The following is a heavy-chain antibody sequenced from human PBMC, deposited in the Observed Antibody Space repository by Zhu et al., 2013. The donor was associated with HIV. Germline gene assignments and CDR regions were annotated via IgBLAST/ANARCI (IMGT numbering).Heavy chain of an antibody. V-gene: IGHV1-2*02. J-gene: IGHJ4*02. D-gene: IGHD5-18*01. CDR1: GYTFTGYY. CDR2: INPNSGGT. Sequence: QVQLVQSGAEVKKPGASVKVSCKASGYTFTGYYMHWVRQAPGQGLEWMGWINPNSGGTNYAQKFQGRVTMTRDTSISTAYMELSRLRSDDTAVYYCARDIPPIQLWLPGTQLFDYWGQGTLVTVSS. CDR3: ARDIPPIQLWLPGTQLFDY.